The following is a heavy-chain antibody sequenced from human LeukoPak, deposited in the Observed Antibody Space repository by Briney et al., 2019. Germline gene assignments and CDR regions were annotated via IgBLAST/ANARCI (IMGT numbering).Heavy chain of an antibody. J-gene: IGHJ5*02. CDR3: ARDLATNNWFDP. CDR2: ISGSG. CDR1: GFTFSNYG. V-gene: IGHV3-23*01. Sequence: PGGSLRLSCAASGFTFSNYGMSWVRQAPGKGLEWVSTISGSGDSVKGRFSISRDNSKNSLYLQMNSLRAEDTALYYCARDLATNNWFDPWGQGTLVTVSS.